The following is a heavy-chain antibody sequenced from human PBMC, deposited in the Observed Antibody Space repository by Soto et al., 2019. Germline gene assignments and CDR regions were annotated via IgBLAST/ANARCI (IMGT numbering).Heavy chain of an antibody. CDR3: VAGAGFGACWQVDM. CDR2: ITWNTDNV. J-gene: IGHJ3*02. V-gene: IGHV3-9*01. Sequence: EVQLVESGGGLVQPGRSLRLSCAASGFSFDDYGMHWVRQAPGKGLEWVSGITWNTDNVDYADAVKGRFTISRDNARNSRDLHVNSRRAEDTDLYDCVAGAGFGACWQVDMWGPGTVVTVS. D-gene: IGHD3-16*01. CDR1: GFSFDDYG.